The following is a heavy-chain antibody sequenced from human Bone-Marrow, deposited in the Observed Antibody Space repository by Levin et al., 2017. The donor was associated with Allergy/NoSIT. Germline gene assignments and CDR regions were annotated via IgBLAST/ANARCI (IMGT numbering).Heavy chain of an antibody. J-gene: IGHJ4*02. CDR2: ISWNSGSI. Sequence: LSLTCAASGFRFDDYAMHWVRQVPGKGLEWVSGISWNSGSIEYADSVKGRFTVSRDNAKNFLYLEMHSLKIQDTALYYCIKDASGWTDRGFFDYWGQGTLVSVS. V-gene: IGHV3-9*01. D-gene: IGHD6-19*01. CDR1: GFRFDDYA. CDR3: IKDASGWTDRGFFDY.